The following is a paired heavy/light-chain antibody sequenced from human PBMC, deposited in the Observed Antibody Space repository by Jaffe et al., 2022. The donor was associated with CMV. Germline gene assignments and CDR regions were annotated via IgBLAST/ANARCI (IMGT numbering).Light chain of an antibody. CDR3: QQYNDWRWT. CDR2: GAS. CDR1: QSVSTN. Sequence: EIVMTQSPATLSVSPGEGATLSCRASQSVSTNLAWYQQKPDQAPRLLIYGASTRATGIPARFSGSGSGTDFTLTISSLQSEDFAIYYCQQYNDWRWTFGQGTKVEIK. J-gene: IGKJ1*01. V-gene: IGKV3-15*01.
Heavy chain of an antibody. CDR1: GFTFSSFA. CDR3: ARGSRDGYYAWARSPSYYYYMDV. Sequence: EVQLVESGGGLVQPGRSLRLSCAASGFTFSSFAMSWVRQAPGKGLEWVSTITGSGDKIYYADSVTYYTDSVQGRFTVSRDNSLNTLYLHMTSLRAEDTAMYYCARGSRDGYYAWARSPSYYYYMDVWGRGTTVTVSS. D-gene: IGHD2-2*01. V-gene: IGHV3-23*04. CDR2: ITGSGDKI. J-gene: IGHJ6*03.